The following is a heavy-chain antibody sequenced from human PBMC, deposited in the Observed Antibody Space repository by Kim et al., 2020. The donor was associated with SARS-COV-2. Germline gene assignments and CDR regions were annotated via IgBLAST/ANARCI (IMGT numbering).Heavy chain of an antibody. D-gene: IGHD2-15*01. CDR3: TTVPSATTSWWDAF. V-gene: IGHV3-73*01. CDR1: GFTFSGSA. Sequence: GGSLRLSCAVSGFTFSGSAMHWVRQAPGKGLEWVARISNKANSYASAYAASVKGRFTISRDDSKHTAYLQMLSLKIEYTAVYYCTTVPSATTSWWDAF. CDR2: ISNKANSYAS. J-gene: IGHJ3*01.